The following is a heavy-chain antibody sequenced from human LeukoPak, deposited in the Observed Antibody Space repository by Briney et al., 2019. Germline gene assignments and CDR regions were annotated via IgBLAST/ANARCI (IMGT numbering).Heavy chain of an antibody. CDR2: IWDSGTPI. J-gene: IGHJ3*01. D-gene: IGHD3-9*01. Sequence: TGGSLRPSCAASGFTFSSYSMTWVRQAPGMGLEWISYIWDSGTPIYYADSVKGRFTISRDNANNLVYLQMTSVRAEDTAVYYCARGSWLDVWGQGTMVTVSS. CDR3: ARGSWLDV. CDR1: GFTFSSYS. V-gene: IGHV3-48*01.